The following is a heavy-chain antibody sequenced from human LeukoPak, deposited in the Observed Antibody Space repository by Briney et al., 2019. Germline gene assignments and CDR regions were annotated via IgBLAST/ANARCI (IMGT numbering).Heavy chain of an antibody. CDR3: AKDKGLSGSYYFDY. CDR2: ISWNSGSI. D-gene: IGHD1-26*01. V-gene: IGHV3-9*01. J-gene: IGHJ4*02. CDR1: GFTFDDYA. Sequence: GGSLRLSCAASGFTFDDYAMYWVRQAPGKGLEWVSGISWNSGSIGCADSVKGRFTISRDNAKNSLYLQMNSLRAEETALYYCAKDKGLSGSYYFDYCGQGTLVTVYS.